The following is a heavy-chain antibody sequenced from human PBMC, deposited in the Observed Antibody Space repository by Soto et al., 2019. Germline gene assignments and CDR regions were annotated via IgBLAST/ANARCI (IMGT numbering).Heavy chain of an antibody. CDR1: GFTFSSYG. CDR2: IWYDGSNK. CDR3: VSSWNNPRKFDH. V-gene: IGHV3-33*01. Sequence: GGSLRLSCAASGFTFSSYGMHWVRQAPGKGLEWVAVIWYDGSNKYYADSVKGRFTISRDNSKNTLYLQMNSLRAEDTAVYYCVSSWNNPRKFDHWGQGTLVTVSS. D-gene: IGHD1-1*01. J-gene: IGHJ5*02.